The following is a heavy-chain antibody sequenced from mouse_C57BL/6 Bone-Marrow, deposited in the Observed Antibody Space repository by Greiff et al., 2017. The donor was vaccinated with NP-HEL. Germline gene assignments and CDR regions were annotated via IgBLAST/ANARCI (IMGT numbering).Heavy chain of an antibody. CDR2: IRNKANGYTT. V-gene: IGHV7-3*01. CDR1: GFTFTDYY. J-gene: IGHJ2*01. CDR3: ARYIRTFFDY. Sequence: EVQRVESGGGLVQPGGSLSLSCAASGFTFTDYYMSWVRQPPGKALEWLGFIRNKANGYTTEYSASVKGRFTISRDKSQSILYLQMNALRAEDSATYYCARYIRTFFDYWGQGTTLTVSS.